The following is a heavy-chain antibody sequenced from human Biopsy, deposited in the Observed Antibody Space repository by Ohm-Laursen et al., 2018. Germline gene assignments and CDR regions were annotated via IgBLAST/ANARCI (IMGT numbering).Heavy chain of an antibody. CDR3: ARHPTGFWFDP. V-gene: IGHV4-39*01. CDR2: IFYSGLP. Sequence: TLSLTCAVSGGSVSSNVAYRAWIRQPPGKGLESIGSIFYSGLPYYNPSLQSRFTMSLDTSKNQFSLNLTSVTAADTAVYYCARHPTGFWFDPWGQGTLVIVSS. CDR1: GGSVSSNVAY. J-gene: IGHJ5*02.